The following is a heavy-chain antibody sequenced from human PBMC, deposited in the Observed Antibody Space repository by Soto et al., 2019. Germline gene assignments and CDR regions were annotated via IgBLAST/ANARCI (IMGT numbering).Heavy chain of an antibody. CDR2: INHSGST. V-gene: IGHV4-34*01. Sequence: LSLTCAVYGGSFSGYYWSWIRQPPGKGLEWIGEINHSGSTNYNPSLKSRVTISVDTSKNQFSLKLSSVTAADTAVYYCARDQAVAAYYYYYYGMDVWGQGTTVTVSS. CDR3: ARDQAVAAYYYYYYGMDV. D-gene: IGHD6-19*01. CDR1: GGSFSGYY. J-gene: IGHJ6*02.